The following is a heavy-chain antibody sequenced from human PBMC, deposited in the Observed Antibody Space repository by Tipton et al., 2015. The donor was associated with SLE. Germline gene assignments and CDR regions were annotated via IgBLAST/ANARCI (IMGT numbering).Heavy chain of an antibody. CDR2: ISYDGSNK. V-gene: IGHV3-30*04. Sequence: SLRLSCAASGFTFSSYAMHWVRQAPGKGLEWVAVISYDGSNKYYADSVKGRFTISRDNSKNTLYLQMNSLRAEDTAVYYCAAQQLPLGLYYYGMDVWGQGTTVTVSS. J-gene: IGHJ6*02. CDR3: AAQQLPLGLYYYGMDV. D-gene: IGHD6-13*01. CDR1: GFTFSSYA.